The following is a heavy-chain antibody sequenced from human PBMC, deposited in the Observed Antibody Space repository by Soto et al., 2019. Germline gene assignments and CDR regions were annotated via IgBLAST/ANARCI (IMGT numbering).Heavy chain of an antibody. Sequence: QVQLVESGGGVVQPGRSLRLSCAASGFTFSSYGMHWVRQAPGKGLEWVAVVSYDGSDKYYADSVKGRFTISRDNSKNPLYLQMNSLRGEDTAVYHCAKETLSGWRTLDYWGQGTLVTVSS. D-gene: IGHD6-19*01. J-gene: IGHJ4*02. CDR1: GFTFSSYG. CDR2: VSYDGSDK. V-gene: IGHV3-30*18. CDR3: AKETLSGWRTLDY.